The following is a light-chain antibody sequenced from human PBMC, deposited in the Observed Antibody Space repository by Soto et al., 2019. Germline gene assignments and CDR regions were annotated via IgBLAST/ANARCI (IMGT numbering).Light chain of an antibody. CDR1: QSVSSSY. Sequence: VLTQPPGTLSLSPGERATLSCRASQSVSSSYLAWYQQKPGQAPRLLIYGASSRDTGMPDRFSVSGSGTDFTLTISRVEPEDVAVYYCQQYGTSPFTFGPGTKVDIK. CDR2: GAS. J-gene: IGKJ3*01. V-gene: IGKV3-20*01. CDR3: QQYGTSPFT.